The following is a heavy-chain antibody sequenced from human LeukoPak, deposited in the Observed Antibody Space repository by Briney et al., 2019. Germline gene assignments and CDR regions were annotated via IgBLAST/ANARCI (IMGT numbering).Heavy chain of an antibody. V-gene: IGHV4-39*01. Sequence: SETLSLTCTVSGGSISSSTYYWGWIRQPPGKRLEWIGIMYYSGNTYYNPSLKSRVTISVDTSKNQVSLKLNPLTAADTAVYYCAGGIAADGSYFQHWGQGTLVTVSS. J-gene: IGHJ1*01. CDR1: GGSISSSTYY. CDR2: MYYSGNT. D-gene: IGHD6-13*01. CDR3: AGGIAADGSYFQH.